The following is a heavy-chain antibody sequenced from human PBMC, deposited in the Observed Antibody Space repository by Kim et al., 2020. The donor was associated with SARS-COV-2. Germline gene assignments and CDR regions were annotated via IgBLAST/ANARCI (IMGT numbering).Heavy chain of an antibody. J-gene: IGHJ6*02. Sequence: GGSLRLSCAASGLTFSIYGMHWVRQAPGKGLEWVAVISYDGRNKFYGDSVKGRFTISRDNSKNTLYLQMNSLRVEDTAVYWCAKDPNPPGELVYGLDVWGQGTTVTVSS. CDR3: AKDPNPPGELVYGLDV. CDR1: GLTFSIYG. D-gene: IGHD3-10*01. V-gene: IGHV3-30*18. CDR2: ISYDGRNK.